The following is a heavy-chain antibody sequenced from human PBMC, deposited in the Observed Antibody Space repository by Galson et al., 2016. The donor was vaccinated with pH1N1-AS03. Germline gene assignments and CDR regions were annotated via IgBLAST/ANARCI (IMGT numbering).Heavy chain of an antibody. V-gene: IGHV1-3*01. Sequence: SVKVSCKASGYTFISYVMHWVRQAPGQRLEWMGWINAGNGNTTYSQSLQGRLTVTVDESTTTAHMELSSLTSEDTAVYYCARDRYFDETGRYFYESEYWGQGTLVTVSS. D-gene: IGHD3-9*01. CDR1: GYTFISYV. CDR3: ARDRYFDETGRYFYESEY. J-gene: IGHJ4*02. CDR2: INAGNGNT.